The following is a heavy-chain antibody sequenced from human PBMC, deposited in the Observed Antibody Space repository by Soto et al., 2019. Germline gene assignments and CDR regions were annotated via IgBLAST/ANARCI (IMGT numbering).Heavy chain of an antibody. CDR2: IIPILGIA. CDR3: ASAEYGSGSYRYYYYYMDV. Sequence: QVQLVQSGAEVQKPGSSVKVSCKASGGTFSSYTISWVRQAPGQGLEWMGRIIPILGIANYAQKFQGRVTITADKSTSTAYMELSSLRSEDTAVYYCASAEYGSGSYRYYYYYMDVWGKGTTVTVSS. J-gene: IGHJ6*03. D-gene: IGHD3-10*01. V-gene: IGHV1-69*02. CDR1: GGTFSSYT.